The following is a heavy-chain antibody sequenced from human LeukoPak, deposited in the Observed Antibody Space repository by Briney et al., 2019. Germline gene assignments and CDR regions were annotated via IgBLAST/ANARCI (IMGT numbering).Heavy chain of an antibody. CDR3: ARVGDGSGGRKIDYYYYYGMDV. J-gene: IGHJ6*02. CDR1: GGSISSYY. CDR2: IYYSGST. D-gene: IGHD3-10*01. Sequence: PSETLSLTCTVSGGSISSYYWSWIRQPPGKGLEWIGYIYYSGSTNYNPSLKSRVTISVDTSKNQFSLKLSSVTAADTAVYYCARVGDGSGGRKIDYYYYYGMDVWGQGTTVTVSS. V-gene: IGHV4-59*01.